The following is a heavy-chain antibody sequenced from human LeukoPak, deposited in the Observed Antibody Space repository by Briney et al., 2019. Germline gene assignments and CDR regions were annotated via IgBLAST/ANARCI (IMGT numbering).Heavy chain of an antibody. CDR3: VKDKKGHWLNNDAFDI. CDR2: TNTNGGST. J-gene: IGHJ3*02. CDR1: GFTFSNYA. Sequence: GGSLRLSCSASGFTFSNYAMHWVRQAPGKGLEYVSATNTNGGSTYYADSVKGRFTISRDNSKNTLYLLMSSLRADDTAVYFCVKDKKGHWLNNDAFDIWGQGTVVTVSS. V-gene: IGHV3-64D*06. D-gene: IGHD6-19*01.